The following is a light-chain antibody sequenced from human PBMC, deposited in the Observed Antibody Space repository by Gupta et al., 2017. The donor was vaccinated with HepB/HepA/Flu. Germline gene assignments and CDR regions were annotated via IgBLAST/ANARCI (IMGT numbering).Light chain of an antibody. CDR1: QTVSRNS. V-gene: IGKV3-20*01. Sequence: EILLTQSHGPLSLSPGAGATLSCRASQTVSRNSLAWYQQRPGQAPRLLIYGASGRATGIPDRFSGSGSGSDFTLTITRLEPEEFAVYDCQQDGTSPLTCGGGTKVEIK. CDR2: GAS. J-gene: IGKJ4*01. CDR3: QQDGTSPLT.